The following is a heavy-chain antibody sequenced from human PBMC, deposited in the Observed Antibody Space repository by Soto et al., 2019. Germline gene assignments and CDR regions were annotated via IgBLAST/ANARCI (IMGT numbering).Heavy chain of an antibody. CDR3: ARYSSSYFDY. CDR1: GYSISSGYY. D-gene: IGHD6-6*01. J-gene: IGHJ4*02. Sequence: SETLSLTCAVSGYSISSGYYWGWIRQPPGKGLEWIGYLYHSGISDYNPSLKSRVTISVDTSKNQFSLKVRSVTAADTAVYYCARYSSSYFDYWGQGSRVTVSS. CDR2: LYHSGIS. V-gene: IGHV4-38-2*01.